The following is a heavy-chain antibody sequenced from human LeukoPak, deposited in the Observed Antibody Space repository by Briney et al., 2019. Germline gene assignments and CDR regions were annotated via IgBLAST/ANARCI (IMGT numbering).Heavy chain of an antibody. CDR3: TRDFVF. Sequence: GGSLRLSCAASGFTFTTYWMDWVRQAPRKGLEWVGNINQDGSMKNYVDSVRGRFTISRDNAQNSVYLQMNTLRVEDTAVYYCTRDFVFWGQGTLVTVSS. CDR1: GFTFTTYW. J-gene: IGHJ4*02. CDR2: INQDGSMK. V-gene: IGHV3-7*01. D-gene: IGHD3-3*01.